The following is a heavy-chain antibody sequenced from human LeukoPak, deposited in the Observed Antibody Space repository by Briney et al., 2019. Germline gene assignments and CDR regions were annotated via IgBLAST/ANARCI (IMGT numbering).Heavy chain of an antibody. CDR2: IYFSGST. D-gene: IGHD3-3*01. J-gene: IGHJ6*02. CDR3: ARATILDGMDV. V-gene: IGHV4-30-4*01. Sequence: SQTLSLTCTVSGGSISSGDYYWSWIRQPPGKGLEWIGYIYFSGSTYYNPSLKSRVTISVDTSKNQFSLKLSSVTAADTAVYYCARATILDGMDVWGQGTTVTVSS. CDR1: GGSISSGDYY.